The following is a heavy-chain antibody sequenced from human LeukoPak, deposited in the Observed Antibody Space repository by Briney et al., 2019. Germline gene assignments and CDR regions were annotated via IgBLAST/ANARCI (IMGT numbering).Heavy chain of an antibody. CDR3: ARYITMVRGGSWFDH. Sequence: ASVTVSCKASGYIFTSYDINWVRQATGQGLEWMGWMNPNSGNTGYAQKFQGRVTMTRNTSISTAYMELRSLRSEDTAVYYCARYITMVRGGSWFDHWGQGTLVTVSS. CDR1: GYIFTSYD. J-gene: IGHJ5*02. CDR2: MNPNSGNT. D-gene: IGHD3-10*01. V-gene: IGHV1-8*01.